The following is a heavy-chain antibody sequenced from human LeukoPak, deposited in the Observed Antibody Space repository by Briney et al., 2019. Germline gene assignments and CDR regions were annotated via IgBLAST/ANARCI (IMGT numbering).Heavy chain of an antibody. V-gene: IGHV1-46*01. D-gene: IGHD6-19*01. CDR2: INPSGGSN. CDR1: GYTFTNYY. CDR3: ARVGDSSNPWFDP. J-gene: IGHJ5*02. Sequence: GSVKVSCKASGYTFTNYYIHWMRQAPGQGLEWMGIINPSGGSNSNAQNFQGRVTMTRDTSTSTVYMEMSSLRYEDTAVYYCARVGDSSNPWFDPWGQGTLVTVSS.